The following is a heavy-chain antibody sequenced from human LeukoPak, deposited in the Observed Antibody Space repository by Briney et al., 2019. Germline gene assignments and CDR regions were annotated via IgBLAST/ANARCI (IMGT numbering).Heavy chain of an antibody. V-gene: IGHV3-53*01. CDR3: ARGVMLTYRGGAVFDY. Sequence: GGSLRLSCAASGFTVSSNYMSWVRQAPGKGLEWVSVIYSGGSTYYAASAKGRFTISRDQSKNTRYRQMNSLTAYDTTACYCARGVMLTYRGGAVFDYWGQGTLVTVSS. CDR1: GFTVSSNY. D-gene: IGHD3-16*01. J-gene: IGHJ4*02. CDR2: IYSGGST.